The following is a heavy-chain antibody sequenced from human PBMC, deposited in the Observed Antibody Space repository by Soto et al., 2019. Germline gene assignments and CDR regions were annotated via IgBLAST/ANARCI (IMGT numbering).Heavy chain of an antibody. V-gene: IGHV3-66*01. J-gene: IGHJ4*02. D-gene: IGHD3-3*01. CDR2: ISSSGAA. CDR3: ARDTFGGAYDFCH. Sequence: EVQLVESGGALVQPGGSLRLSCAASGFTVSNLYMTWIRQAPGMGLEWVSVISSSGAAYNADSVKGRFTISIDSSKNTLFLQMNSLRAEDTAVYHCARDTFGGAYDFCHGGQGTLVTVSS. CDR1: GFTVSNLY.